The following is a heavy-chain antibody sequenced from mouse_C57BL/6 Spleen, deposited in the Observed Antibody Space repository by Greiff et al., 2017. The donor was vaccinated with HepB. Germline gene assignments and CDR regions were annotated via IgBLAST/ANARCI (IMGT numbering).Heavy chain of an antibody. CDR3: ARVTTVVGVRDYYAMDY. J-gene: IGHJ4*01. CDR1: GYSFTDYN. V-gene: IGHV1-39*01. D-gene: IGHD1-1*01. Sequence: VQLQQSGPELVKPGASVKISCKASGYSFTDYNMNWVKQSNGKSLEWIGVINPNYGTTSYNQKFKGKATLTVDQSSSTAYMQLNSLTSEDSAVYYCARVTTVVGVRDYYAMDYWGQGTSVTVSS. CDR2: INPNYGTT.